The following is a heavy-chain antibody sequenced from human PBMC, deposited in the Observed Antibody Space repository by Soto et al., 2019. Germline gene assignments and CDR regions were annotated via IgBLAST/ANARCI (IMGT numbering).Heavy chain of an antibody. CDR1: GVTVSSNY. J-gene: IGHJ4*02. CDR3: ARARGTSCPFYFAY. V-gene: IGHV3-53*04. CDR2: IYSGGST. D-gene: IGHD2-2*01. Sequence: GGSLRLSCAASGVTVSSNYMSWVRQAPGKGLEWVSVIYSGGSTYYADSVKGRFTISRHNSKNTLYLQMNSLRAEDTAVYYCARARGTSCPFYFAYRGQRTLVPGSS.